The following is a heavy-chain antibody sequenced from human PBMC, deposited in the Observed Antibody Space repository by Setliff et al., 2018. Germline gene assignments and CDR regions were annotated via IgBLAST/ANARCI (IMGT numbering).Heavy chain of an antibody. CDR2: IYPGDSDT. CDR1: GYSLTSYW. J-gene: IGHJ3*02. D-gene: IGHD5-18*01. CDR3: ARTPPHEGYSYGWDAFDI. V-gene: IGHV5-51*01. Sequence: GESLKISCKGSGYSLTSYWIGWVRQMLGKGLEWMGMIYPGDSDTRYSPSFQAQVTISTDKTISTDYLQWSSLKASDTAMYYCARTPPHEGYSYGWDAFDIWGQGTMVTVSS.